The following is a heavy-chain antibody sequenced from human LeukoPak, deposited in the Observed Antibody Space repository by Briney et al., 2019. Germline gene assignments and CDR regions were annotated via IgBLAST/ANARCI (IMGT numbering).Heavy chain of an antibody. CDR1: GFTFSSYG. D-gene: IGHD6-13*01. CDR2: IWYDGSNK. J-gene: IGHJ4*02. CDR3: ARGSYSSSWYVVDY. V-gene: IGHV3-33*01. Sequence: PGGSLRLSCAASGFTFSSYGMHRVRQAPGKGLEWVAVIWYDGSNKYYADSVKGRFTISRDNSKNTLYLQMNSLRAEDTAVYYCARGSYSSSWYVVDYWGQGTLVTVSS.